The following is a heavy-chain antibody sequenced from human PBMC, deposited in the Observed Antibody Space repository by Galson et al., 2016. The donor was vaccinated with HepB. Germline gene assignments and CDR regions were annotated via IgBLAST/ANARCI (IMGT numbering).Heavy chain of an antibody. Sequence: SETLSLTCAASGFSIISGFYLGWVRQSPGKGLEWIGTVYHFGSPSYNPSLRGRVTISGDSSKNQFSLKLKSMTAADTAVYHCARAHYYDDSGYLFDYWGQGALVTISS. CDR2: VYHFGSP. J-gene: IGHJ4*02. V-gene: IGHV4-38-2*01. CDR3: ARAHYYDDSGYLFDY. D-gene: IGHD3-22*01. CDR1: GFSIISGFY.